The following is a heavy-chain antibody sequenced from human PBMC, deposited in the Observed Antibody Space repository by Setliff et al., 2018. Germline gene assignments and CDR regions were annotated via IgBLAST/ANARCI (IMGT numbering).Heavy chain of an antibody. CDR3: ARVVAAIIDY. V-gene: IGHV4-38-2*02. J-gene: IGHJ4*02. CDR2: ISHSGST. D-gene: IGHD2-15*01. Sequence: PSETLSLTCTVSGYSISSGHYWGWIRQPPGKGLEWIGSISHSGSTYYNPSLRSRVTISLDTSKNQFSPKLTSVTAADTAVYYCARVVAAIIDYWGQGTLVTVSS. CDR1: GYSISSGHY.